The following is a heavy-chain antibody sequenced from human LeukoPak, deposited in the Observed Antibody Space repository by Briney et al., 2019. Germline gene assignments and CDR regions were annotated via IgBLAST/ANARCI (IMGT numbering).Heavy chain of an antibody. J-gene: IGHJ3*02. D-gene: IGHD3-3*01. Sequence: GGSLRLSCAASGFTVSSNYMSWVRQAPGKGLEWVSVIYSGGSTYYADSVKGRFTISRDNSKNTLYLQMNSLRAGDTAVYYCARGLGTIFGVVNDAFDIWGQGTMVTVSS. CDR1: GFTVSSNY. V-gene: IGHV3-66*02. CDR2: IYSGGST. CDR3: ARGLGTIFGVVNDAFDI.